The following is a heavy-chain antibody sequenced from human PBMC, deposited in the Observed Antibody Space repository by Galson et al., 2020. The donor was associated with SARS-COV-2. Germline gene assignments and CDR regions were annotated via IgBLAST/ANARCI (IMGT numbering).Heavy chain of an antibody. D-gene: IGHD2-15*01. CDR1: GYTLTELS. J-gene: IGHJ5*02. Sequence: ASVKVSCKVSGYTLTELSMHWVRQAPGKGLEWMGGFDPEDGETIYAQKFQGRVTMTEDTSTDTAYMGLSSLRSEDTAVYYCATGPPYCSGGSCYWFDPWGQGTLVTVSS. CDR2: FDPEDGET. V-gene: IGHV1-24*01. CDR3: ATGPPYCSGGSCYWFDP.